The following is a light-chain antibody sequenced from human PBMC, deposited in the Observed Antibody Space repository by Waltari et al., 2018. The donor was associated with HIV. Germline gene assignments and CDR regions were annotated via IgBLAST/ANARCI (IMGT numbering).Light chain of an antibody. V-gene: IGLV2-14*03. CDR3: CSYTSSITGRV. CDR1: SSDGGGYTY. J-gene: IGLJ1*01. Sequence: QSALTQPASVSGSPGQSITISCTGTSSDGGGYTYVSWYQQYPGKAPKLIIYDVTNRPSGVSNRFSGSKSGNTASLTISGLQAEDEADYYCCSYTSSITGRVFGTGTKVTVL. CDR2: DVT.